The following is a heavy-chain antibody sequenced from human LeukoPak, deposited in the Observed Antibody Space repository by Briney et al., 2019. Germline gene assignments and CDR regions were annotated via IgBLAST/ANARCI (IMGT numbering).Heavy chain of an antibody. CDR1: GFTFDDYA. J-gene: IGHJ4*02. CDR2: ICWNSGSI. D-gene: IGHD2-15*01. Sequence: AGGSLRLSCAASGFTFDDYAMHCVRQAPGKGLEWVLGICWNSGSIGYADSVKGRFTISRDNAKNSLYLQMNSLRAEDTALYYCAKEGGGGSWKYYFDYWGQGTLVTVSS. CDR3: AKEGGGGSWKYYFDY. V-gene: IGHV3-9*01.